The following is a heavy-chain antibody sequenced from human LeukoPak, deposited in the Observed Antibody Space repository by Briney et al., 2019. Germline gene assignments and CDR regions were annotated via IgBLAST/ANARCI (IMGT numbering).Heavy chain of an antibody. Sequence: SETLSLTCSVSGDSIYSSYYYWVWIRQPPGKGLEWIGSIYYSGSAYYNPSLNSRATISVDTSKNQFSLRPNSVTAADTAVYYCARDHNEFSYGQGFDPWGQGALVTVSS. D-gene: IGHD3-16*01. J-gene: IGHJ5*02. CDR3: ARDHNEFSYGQGFDP. V-gene: IGHV4-39*07. CDR1: GDSIYSSYYY. CDR2: IYYSGSA.